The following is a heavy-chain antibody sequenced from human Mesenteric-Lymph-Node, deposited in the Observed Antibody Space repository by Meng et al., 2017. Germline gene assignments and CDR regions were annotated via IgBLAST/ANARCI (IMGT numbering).Heavy chain of an antibody. D-gene: IGHD1-26*01. J-gene: IGHJ4*02. CDR2: INPINGAT. CDR3: ARITGTYLAN. V-gene: IGHV1-2*06. Sequence: QVQLVQSGAEGKKPGASVKVSCKASGYTFSDYFIHWVRQAPGQGLEWMGRINPINGATNHAQKFQGRVTMTRDTSISTAYMELTRLKSDDTAVYFCARITGTYLANWGQGTLVTVSS. CDR1: GYTFSDYF.